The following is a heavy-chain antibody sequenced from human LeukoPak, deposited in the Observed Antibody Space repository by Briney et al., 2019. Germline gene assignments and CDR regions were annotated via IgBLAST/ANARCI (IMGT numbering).Heavy chain of an antibody. J-gene: IGHJ4*02. V-gene: IGHV3-48*03. CDR1: GFTFSSYE. CDR3: ARDWLLLGNFDY. D-gene: IGHD3-22*01. Sequence: GGSLRLSCAASGFTFSSYEMNWVRQAPGKGLEWVSYISSSGSTIYYADSVKGRFTISRDNAKNSLYLQMNSLRAEDTAVYYCARDWLLLGNFDYWGQGTLVTVSS. CDR2: ISSSGSTI.